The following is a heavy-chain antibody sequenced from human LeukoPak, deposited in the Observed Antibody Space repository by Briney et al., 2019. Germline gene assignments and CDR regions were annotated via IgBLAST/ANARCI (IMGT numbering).Heavy chain of an antibody. CDR2: ITPSGST. D-gene: IGHD3-22*01. Sequence: SETLSLTCVVYGGSFSGYFWSWIRQPPGKGPEWIGEITPSGSTNYNPSLKSRVSISIDTSKKKLSLRLTSVTAADSAVYYCASSFYYDSRDYWGQGTLVTVSS. CDR3: ASSFYYDSRDY. J-gene: IGHJ4*02. V-gene: IGHV4-34*01. CDR1: GGSFSGYF.